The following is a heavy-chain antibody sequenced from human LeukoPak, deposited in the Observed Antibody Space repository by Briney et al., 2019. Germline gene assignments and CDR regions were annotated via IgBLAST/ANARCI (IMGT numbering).Heavy chain of an antibody. CDR1: GYTFTSYG. CDR2: ISAYNGNT. V-gene: IGHV1-18*01. D-gene: IGHD3-3*01. CDR3: ARDGDDFWSGYLDWFDP. Sequence: GASVKVSCKASGYTFTSYGISWVRQAPGQGIEWMGWISAYNGNTNYAQKLQGRVTMTTDTSTSTAYMELRSLRSDDTAVYYCARDGDDFWSGYLDWFDPWGQGTLVTVSS. J-gene: IGHJ5*02.